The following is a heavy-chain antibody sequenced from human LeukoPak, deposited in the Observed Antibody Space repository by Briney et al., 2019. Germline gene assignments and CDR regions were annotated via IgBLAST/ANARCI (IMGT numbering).Heavy chain of an antibody. CDR3: AKGDSAIYDFWSGYHPN. J-gene: IGHJ4*02. D-gene: IGHD3-3*01. CDR2: IRSSDSTT. Sequence: GGSLRLSCAASGFSFSRYGMKWVRQAPGKGLEWLSYIRSSDSTTYYADSVKGRFTISRDNSKNTLYLQMNSLRAEDTGVYYCAKGDSAIYDFWSGYHPNWGQGTLVTVSS. V-gene: IGHV3-48*01. CDR1: GFSFSRYG.